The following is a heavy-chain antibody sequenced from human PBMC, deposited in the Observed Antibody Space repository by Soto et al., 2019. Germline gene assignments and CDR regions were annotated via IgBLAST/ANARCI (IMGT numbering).Heavy chain of an antibody. V-gene: IGHV3-7*01. Sequence: GGSLRLSCAASGFTFNSYWMSWVRQAPGKGLEWVANIKQDGSEKYYVDSVKGRFTISRDNAKNSLYLQMNSLRAEDTAVYYCARDVGITIFVGYYYYMDVWGKGTTVTVSS. D-gene: IGHD3-3*01. J-gene: IGHJ6*03. CDR2: IKQDGSEK. CDR1: GFTFNSYW. CDR3: ARDVGITIFVGYYYYMDV.